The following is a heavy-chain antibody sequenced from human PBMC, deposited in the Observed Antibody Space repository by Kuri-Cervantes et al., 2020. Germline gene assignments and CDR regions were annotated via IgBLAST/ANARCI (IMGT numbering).Heavy chain of an antibody. Sequence: ASVKVSCKASGYTFTNYYIHWVRQAPGQGFEWMGIINPSGGSTSYAQKFQGRVTMTRDTSISTAYMELSRLRSDDTAVYYCARGGEKYYYDSSGPPRNGMDVWGRGTTVTVSS. CDR2: INPSGGST. D-gene: IGHD3-22*01. CDR3: ARGGEKYYYDSSGPPRNGMDV. V-gene: IGHV1-46*01. CDR1: GYTFTNYY. J-gene: IGHJ6*02.